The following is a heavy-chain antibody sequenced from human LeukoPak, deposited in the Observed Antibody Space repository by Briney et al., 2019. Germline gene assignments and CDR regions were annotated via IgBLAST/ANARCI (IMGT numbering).Heavy chain of an antibody. CDR1: GFTFSSYA. CDR3: AKGLAPFYYYYYMDV. Sequence: GGSLRLSCAASGFTFSSYAMHWVRQAPGKGLEYVSAISSNGGSTYYANSVKGRFTISRDNSKDTLYLQMNSLRAEDTAVYYCAKGLAPFYYYYYMDVWGKGTTVTVSS. V-gene: IGHV3-64*01. J-gene: IGHJ6*03. CDR2: ISSNGGST.